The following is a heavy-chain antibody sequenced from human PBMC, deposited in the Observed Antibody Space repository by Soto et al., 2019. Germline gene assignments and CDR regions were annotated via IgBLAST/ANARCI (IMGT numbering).Heavy chain of an antibody. CDR3: ARAAFRSGYYGYYYGMDV. CDR1: GGTFSTHA. CDR2: IIPTLGTP. Sequence: QVQLVQSGAEVKKPGSSVKVSCTASGGTFSTHAISWVRQAPGQGLEWLGGIIPTLGTPNYAQKFQGRVTVTADEYTSTAYMELSRLTSEDTAVYYCARAAFRSGYYGYYYGMDVWGQGTAVNV. J-gene: IGHJ6*02. D-gene: IGHD3-3*01. V-gene: IGHV1-69*01.